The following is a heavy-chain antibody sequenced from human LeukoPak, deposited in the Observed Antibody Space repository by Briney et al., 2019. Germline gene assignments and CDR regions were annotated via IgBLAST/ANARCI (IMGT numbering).Heavy chain of an antibody. CDR1: GGSISSYY. V-gene: IGHV4-59*08. CDR2: IYYSGST. CDR3: ARLPALVMIDY. J-gene: IGHJ4*02. Sequence: PSETLSLTCAVSGGSISSYYWSWIRQPPGKGLEWIGYIYYSGSTNYNPSLKSRVTISVDTSKNQFSLKLSSVTAADTAVYYCARLPALVMIDYWGQGTLVTVSS. D-gene: IGHD3-9*01.